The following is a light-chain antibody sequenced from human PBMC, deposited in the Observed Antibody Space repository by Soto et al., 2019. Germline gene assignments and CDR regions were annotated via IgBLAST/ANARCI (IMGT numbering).Light chain of an antibody. V-gene: IGLV1-40*01. CDR2: GNM. CDR1: SSNIGAPYD. Sequence: QSVLTQPPSVSGAPGQTVIISCSGSSSNIGAPYDVNWYRQLPGTAPKLLIYGNMNRPSGVPDRFSGSKSGNTASLTISGLQAADEADYYCSLYTSENTYVFGTGTKVTVL. CDR3: SLYTSENTYV. J-gene: IGLJ1*01.